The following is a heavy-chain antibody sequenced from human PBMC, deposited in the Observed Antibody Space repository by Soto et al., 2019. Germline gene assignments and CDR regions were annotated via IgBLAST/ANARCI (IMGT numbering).Heavy chain of an antibody. CDR3: ASGSSGYSYVPYYYGMDV. D-gene: IGHD3-22*01. CDR2: ISSSGSTI. V-gene: IGHV3-48*03. Sequence: GGSLRLSCAASGFTFRSYEMNWVRQAPGKGLEWVSYISSSGSTIYYADSVKGRFTISRDNAKNSLYLQMNSLRAEDTAVYYCASGSSGYSYVPYYYGMDVWGQGTTLTVSS. CDR1: GFTFRSYE. J-gene: IGHJ6*02.